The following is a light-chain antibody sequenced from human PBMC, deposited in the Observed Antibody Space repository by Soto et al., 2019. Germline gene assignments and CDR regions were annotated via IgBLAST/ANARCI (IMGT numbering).Light chain of an antibody. CDR3: QQYHNWPLT. J-gene: IGKJ4*01. V-gene: IGKV3-15*01. CDR1: HRVSSN. CDR2: GAS. Sequence: EIVMTQSPATLSVSPGERATLSCRASHRVSSNLARYQQKPGQGPRLLIYGASTRATGISARFSGSGSGTEFTLAISSLQSEDFAIYYCQQYHNWPLTFGGGTKVEMK.